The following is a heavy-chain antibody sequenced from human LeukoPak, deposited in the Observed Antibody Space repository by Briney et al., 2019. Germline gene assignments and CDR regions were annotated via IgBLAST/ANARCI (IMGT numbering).Heavy chain of an antibody. CDR1: GGSISNYF. V-gene: IGHV4-4*07. CDR2: ILLRGST. Sequence: SDTLSLTCTVSGGSISNYFWSWIRQSAGKGPEWIGRILLRGSTNYNPSLKSRVTMSVDTSKNQFYLNLNSVTAADSAVYYCTRGGGRRGNGYYYMDVWGKGTTVTVSS. CDR3: TRGGGRRGNGYYYMDV. D-gene: IGHD2-8*01. J-gene: IGHJ6*03.